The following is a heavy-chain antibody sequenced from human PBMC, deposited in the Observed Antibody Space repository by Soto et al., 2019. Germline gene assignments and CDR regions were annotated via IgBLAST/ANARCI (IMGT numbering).Heavy chain of an antibody. D-gene: IGHD3-3*01. J-gene: IGHJ4*02. V-gene: IGHV3-66*01. Sequence: EVQLVESGGGLVQPGGSLRLSCAASGFTVSSNYMSWVRQAPGKGLEWVSVIYSGGSTYYADSVKGRFTISRANSKNTLYLQINSLRAEDTAVYYCAIVWRDDFGSGYSFDYWGQGTLVTVSS. CDR2: IYSGGST. CDR1: GFTVSSNY. CDR3: AIVWRDDFGSGYSFDY.